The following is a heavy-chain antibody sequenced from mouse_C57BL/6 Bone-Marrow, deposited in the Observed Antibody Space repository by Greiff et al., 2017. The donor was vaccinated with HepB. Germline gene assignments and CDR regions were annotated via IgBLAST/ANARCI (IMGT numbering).Heavy chain of an antibody. CDR2: INPNNGGT. Sequence: EVQLQQSGPELVKPGASVKISCKASGYTFTDYYMNWVKQSHGKSLEWIGDINPNNGGTSYNQKFKGKATLTVDKSSSTSYMELRSLTSEDSAVYYCARSQLGRGFADWGQGTLVTVSA. D-gene: IGHD4-1*02. CDR3: ARSQLGRGFAD. J-gene: IGHJ3*01. CDR1: GYTFTDYY. V-gene: IGHV1-26*01.